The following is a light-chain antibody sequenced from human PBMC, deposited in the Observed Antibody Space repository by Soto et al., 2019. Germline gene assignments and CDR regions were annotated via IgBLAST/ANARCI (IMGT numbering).Light chain of an antibody. J-gene: IGKJ4*02. V-gene: IGKV3-15*01. Sequence: EIVMTQSPATLSVSPGERATLSCRASQTLYNNLAWYQQKLGQAPRLLIYGASARATDIPARFSGSGSGTESTLTISGLQSEDFAIYYCQQYSAWPITFGGGTKVEIK. CDR3: QQYSAWPIT. CDR1: QTLYNN. CDR2: GAS.